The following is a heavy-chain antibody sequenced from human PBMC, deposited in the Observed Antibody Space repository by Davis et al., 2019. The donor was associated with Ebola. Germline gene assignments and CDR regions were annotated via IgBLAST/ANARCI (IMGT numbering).Heavy chain of an antibody. CDR3: ARSYCGGACSGNYYYYYMDV. V-gene: IGHV1-2*02. CDR1: GYTFTGYY. CDR2: INPNSGGT. J-gene: IGHJ6*03. Sequence: ASVQVSCKASGYTFTGYYMHWVRQAPGQGLEWMGWINPNSGGTNYAQKFQGRVTMTRDTSISTAYMELSRLRSEDTAVYYCARSYCGGACSGNYYYYYMDVWGKGNTVTVSS. D-gene: IGHD2-21*02.